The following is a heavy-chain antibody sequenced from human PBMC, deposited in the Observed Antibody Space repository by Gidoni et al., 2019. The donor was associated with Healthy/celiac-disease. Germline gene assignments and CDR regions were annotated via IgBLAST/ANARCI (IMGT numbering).Heavy chain of an antibody. D-gene: IGHD3-10*01. J-gene: IGHJ4*02. V-gene: IGHV4-34*01. Sequence: QVQLQQWGAGLLKPSATLSLTCAVSGGSFSGYYWSWIRQPPGKGLEWSGEINHSGSTNYNPSLKSRVTISVDTSKNQVSLKRSSVTAADTAVYDCARGHFSGSGSDYWGQGTLVTGSS. CDR1: GGSFSGYY. CDR2: INHSGST. CDR3: ARGHFSGSGSDY.